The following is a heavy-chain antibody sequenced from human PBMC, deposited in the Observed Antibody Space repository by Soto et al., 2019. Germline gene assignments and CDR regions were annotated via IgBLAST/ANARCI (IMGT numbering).Heavy chain of an antibody. D-gene: IGHD2-15*01. J-gene: IGHJ6*02. CDR3: ARDLGGYCSGGSCPSYWYYGMDV. V-gene: IGHV3-21*01. CDR1: GFTFSSYS. Sequence: GGSLRLSCAASGFTFSSYSMNWVRQAPGKGLEWVSSISSSSSSYIYYADSVKGRFTISRDNAKNSLYLQMNSLRAEDTAVYYCARDLGGYCSGGSCPSYWYYGMDVWGQGTTVTVSS. CDR2: ISSSSSSYI.